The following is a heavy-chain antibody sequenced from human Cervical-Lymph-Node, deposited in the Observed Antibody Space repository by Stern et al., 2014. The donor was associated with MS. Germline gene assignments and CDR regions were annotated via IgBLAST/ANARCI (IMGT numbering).Heavy chain of an antibody. D-gene: IGHD4-17*01. CDR1: GYTFNRDG. CDR3: ARQIADYGDYYFDY. V-gene: IGHV1-18*01. J-gene: IGHJ4*02. Sequence: DQLVESGAEVKTPGASVKVSCKASGYTFNRDGITWVRPAPGQGLEWMGWISAYNGNTNYAQKLQGRVTMTTDTSTSTAYMELRSLRSDDTAVYYCARQIADYGDYYFDYWGQGTLVTVSS. CDR2: ISAYNGNT.